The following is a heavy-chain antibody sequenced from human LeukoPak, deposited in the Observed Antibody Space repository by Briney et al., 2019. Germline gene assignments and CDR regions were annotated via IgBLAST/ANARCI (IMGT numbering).Heavy chain of an antibody. CDR1: GFTFSSYA. V-gene: IGHV3-23*01. D-gene: IGHD3-10*01. Sequence: GGSLRLSCAASGFTFSSYAMSWVRQAPGKGLEWVSAIIGSGGSTSYADSVKGRFTISRDNSKNTLFLQMNSLRAEDTAVYYCAKRSTGSGSYYNLHFDDSGQGTLVTVSS. J-gene: IGHJ4*02. CDR3: AKRSTGSGSYYNLHFDD. CDR2: IIGSGGST.